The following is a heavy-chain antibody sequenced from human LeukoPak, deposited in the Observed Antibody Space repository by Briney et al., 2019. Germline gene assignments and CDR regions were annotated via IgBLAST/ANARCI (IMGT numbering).Heavy chain of an antibody. CDR3: VRDDGNRTGSTYYDAFDI. J-gene: IGHJ3*02. D-gene: IGHD2/OR15-2a*01. Sequence: GGSLRLSCVASGFTLNKYWMIWVRQAPGKGLEWVANVNRDGNEKHYVDSVEGRFAISRDNAKNSLYLQMNSLRNEDTAVYYCVRDDGNRTGSTYYDAFDIWGQGTLVTVSS. CDR1: GFTLNKYW. CDR2: VNRDGNEK. V-gene: IGHV3-7*03.